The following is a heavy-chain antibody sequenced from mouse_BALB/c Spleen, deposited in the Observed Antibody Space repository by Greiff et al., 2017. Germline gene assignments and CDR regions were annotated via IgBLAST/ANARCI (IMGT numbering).Heavy chain of an antibody. CDR3: ARDRDGNYDYAMDY. Sequence: VKLVESGPGLVAPSQSLSITCTVSGFSLTSYGVHWVRQPPGKGLEWLGVIWAGGSTNYNSALMSRLSISKDNSKSQVFLKMNSLQTDDTAMYYCARDRDGNYDYAMDYWGQGTSVTVSS. J-gene: IGHJ4*01. CDR2: IWAGGST. CDR1: GFSLTSYG. V-gene: IGHV2-9*02. D-gene: IGHD2-1*01.